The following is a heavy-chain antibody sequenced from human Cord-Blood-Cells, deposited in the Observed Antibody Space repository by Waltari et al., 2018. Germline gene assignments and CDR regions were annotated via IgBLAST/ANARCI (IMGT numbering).Heavy chain of an antibody. V-gene: IGHV4-39*07. CDR3: ARRQLTGTTPGGAFDI. CDR1: GGSISSSSYY. D-gene: IGHD1-20*01. Sequence: QLQLQESGPGLVKPSETLSLTCTVSGGSISSSSYYWGRIRQPPGKGLEWIGSIYYSGSTYYNPSLKSRVTISVDTSKNQFSLKLSSVTAADTAVYYCARRQLTGTTPGGAFDIWGQGTMVTVSS. J-gene: IGHJ3*02. CDR2: IYYSGST.